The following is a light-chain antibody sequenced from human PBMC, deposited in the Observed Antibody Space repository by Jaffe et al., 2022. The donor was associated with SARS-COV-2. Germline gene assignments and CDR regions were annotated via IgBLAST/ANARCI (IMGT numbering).Light chain of an antibody. CDR2: NNN. V-gene: IGLV1-44*01. CDR1: SSNIGSNT. Sequence: QSVLTQPPSASGTPGQRVTISCSGSSSNIGSNTVDWYQQLPGTAPKVLIYNNNQRPSGVPDRFSGSKSGTSASLAISGLQSEDEADYYCAAWDDSLNGYVFATGTKVTVL. CDR3: AAWDDSLNGYV. J-gene: IGLJ1*01.